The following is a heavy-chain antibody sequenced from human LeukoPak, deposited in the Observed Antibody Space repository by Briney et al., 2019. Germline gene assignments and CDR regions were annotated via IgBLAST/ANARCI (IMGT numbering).Heavy chain of an antibody. CDR1: GFTFSSYW. CDR2: ISSASTYI. D-gene: IGHD6-19*01. J-gene: IGHJ4*02. CDR3: ARGQWPDY. Sequence: GGSLRLSCAASGFTFSSYWMHWVRQAPGKGLECVSSISSASTYIYNADSAKGRFTISRDNAKNSLYLQMDSLRVEDTAVYYCARGQWPDYWGQGTLVTVSS. V-gene: IGHV3-21*01.